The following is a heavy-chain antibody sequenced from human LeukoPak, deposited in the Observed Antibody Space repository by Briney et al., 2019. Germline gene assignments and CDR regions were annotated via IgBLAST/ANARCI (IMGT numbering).Heavy chain of an antibody. CDR1: GFTFSSYG. Sequence: GGSLRLSCAASGFTFSSYGMSWVRQAPGKGLEWVSAISGSGGSTYYADSVKGRFTISRDNSKNTLYLQMNSLRAEDTAVYYCAKDEYSYGNAFDIWGQGTMVTVSS. CDR3: AKDEYSYGNAFDI. V-gene: IGHV3-23*01. J-gene: IGHJ3*02. CDR2: ISGSGGST. D-gene: IGHD5-18*01.